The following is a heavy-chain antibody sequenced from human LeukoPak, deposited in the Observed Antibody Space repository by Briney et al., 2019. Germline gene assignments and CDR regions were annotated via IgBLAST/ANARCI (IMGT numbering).Heavy chain of an antibody. CDR2: IYYSGST. CDR1: GGSISSYY. Sequence: SETLSLTCTVSGGSISSYYWSWIRQPPGKGLEWLGYIYYSGSTNYNPSLTSRVTISVDTSKNQFSLKLSSVTAADTAVYYCARARGYSGYDAFDIWGQGTMVTVSS. V-gene: IGHV4-59*01. J-gene: IGHJ3*02. CDR3: ARARGYSGYDAFDI. D-gene: IGHD5-12*01.